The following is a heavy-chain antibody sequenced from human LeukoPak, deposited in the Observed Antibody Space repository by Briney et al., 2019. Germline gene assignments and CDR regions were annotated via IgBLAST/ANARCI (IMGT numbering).Heavy chain of an antibody. CDR2: IYYSGST. CDR1: GGSISSSSYY. J-gene: IGHJ6*03. V-gene: IGHV4-39*02. D-gene: IGHD2-15*01. Sequence: PSETLSLTCTVSGGSISSSSYYWGWIRQPPGKGLEWIGSIYYSGSTYYNPSLKSRVTISVDTSKNQFSLKLSSVTAADTAVYYCAREARYCSGGSCRIYYYYYYYMDVWGKGTTVTISS. CDR3: AREARYCSGGSCRIYYYYYYYMDV.